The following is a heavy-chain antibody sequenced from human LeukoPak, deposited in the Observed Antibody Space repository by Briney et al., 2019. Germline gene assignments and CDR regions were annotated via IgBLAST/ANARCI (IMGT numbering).Heavy chain of an antibody. J-gene: IGHJ5*02. Sequence: PGGSLRLSCAASGFTFSVHPMNWVRQAPGKGLEWIGEIYHSGSTNYNPSLKSRVTISVDTSKNQFSLKLSSVTAADTAVYYCARGQGGIAAAGNWFDPWGQGTLVTVSS. CDR1: GFTFSVHP. D-gene: IGHD6-13*01. V-gene: IGHV4-34*01. CDR3: ARGQGGIAAAGNWFDP. CDR2: IYHSGST.